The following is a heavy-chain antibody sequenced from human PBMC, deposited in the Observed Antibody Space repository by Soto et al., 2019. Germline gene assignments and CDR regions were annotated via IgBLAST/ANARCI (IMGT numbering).Heavy chain of an antibody. D-gene: IGHD1-1*01. Sequence: SGPTLVTPTQTLTLTCTFSGFSLSTSGMCVSWIRQPPGKALEWLALIDWDDDKYYSSSLKTRLTISKDTSKNQVVLTMTNMDPVDTATYYCARVTGTSGGGGRFDYWGQGTRVTVSS. CDR3: ARVTGTSGGGGRFDY. V-gene: IGHV2-70*01. CDR2: IDWDDDK. J-gene: IGHJ4*02. CDR1: GFSLSTSGMC.